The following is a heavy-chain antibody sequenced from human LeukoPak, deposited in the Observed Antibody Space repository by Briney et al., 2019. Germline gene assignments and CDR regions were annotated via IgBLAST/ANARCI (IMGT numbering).Heavy chain of an antibody. D-gene: IGHD5-18*01. Sequence: ASVKVSCKASGYTFTSNGINWVRQAPGQGLEWMGWINTYNGKTNYAQRLQGRVTMTTDTSTSTAYMEVRSLRSDDTAVYYCARWRGGYSYGYDYWGQGTLVTVSS. CDR3: ARWRGGYSYGYDY. J-gene: IGHJ4*02. CDR2: INTYNGKT. CDR1: GYTFTSNG. V-gene: IGHV1-18*01.